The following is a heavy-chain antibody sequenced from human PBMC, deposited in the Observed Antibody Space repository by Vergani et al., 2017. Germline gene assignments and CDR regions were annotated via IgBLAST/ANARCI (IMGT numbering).Heavy chain of an antibody. CDR3: AREWSGAVAASWYGY. CDR1: GFTFSSYA. J-gene: IGHJ4*02. Sequence: QVQLVESGGGVVQPGRSLRLSCAASGFTFSSYAMHWVRQAPGKGLEWVAVISYDGSNKYYADSVKGRFTISRDNSKNTLYLQMNSRRAEDKAVYYCAREWSGAVAASWYGYWGQGTLVTVSS. D-gene: IGHD3-3*01. V-gene: IGHV3-30-3*01. CDR2: ISYDGSNK.